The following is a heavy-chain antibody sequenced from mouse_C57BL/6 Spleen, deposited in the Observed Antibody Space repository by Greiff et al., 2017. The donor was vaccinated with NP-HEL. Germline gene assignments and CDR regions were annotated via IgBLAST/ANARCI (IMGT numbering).Heavy chain of an antibody. V-gene: IGHV1-50*01. CDR3: AGYYGRSRNWYFDV. CDR1: GYTFTSYW. J-gene: IGHJ1*03. D-gene: IGHD1-1*01. Sequence: QVQLQQSGAELVKPGASVKLSCKASGYTFTSYWMQWVKQRPGQGLEWIGEIDPYDSYTNYNQKFKGKATLTVDTSSSTAYMQLSSLTSEDSAVYYCAGYYGRSRNWYFDVWGTGTTVTVSA. CDR2: IDPYDSYT.